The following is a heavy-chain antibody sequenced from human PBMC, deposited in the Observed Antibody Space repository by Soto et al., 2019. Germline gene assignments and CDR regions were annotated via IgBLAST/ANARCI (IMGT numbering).Heavy chain of an antibody. Sequence: GSLRLSCAASGFTVSSNYMSWVRQAPGKGLEWVSVIYSGGSTYYADSVKGRFTISRDNSKNTLYLQMNSLRAEDTAVYYCARAPPDFWSGYYTYFDYWGQGTLVTVSS. CDR1: GFTVSSNY. D-gene: IGHD3-3*01. J-gene: IGHJ4*02. CDR3: ARAPPDFWSGYYTYFDY. V-gene: IGHV3-66*01. CDR2: IYSGGST.